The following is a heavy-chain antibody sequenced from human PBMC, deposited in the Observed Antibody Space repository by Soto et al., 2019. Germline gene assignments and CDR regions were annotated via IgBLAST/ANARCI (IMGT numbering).Heavy chain of an antibody. CDR3: ARGVTTVTTFDY. D-gene: IGHD4-17*01. CDR1: GGSISSGGDC. V-gene: IGHV4-30-2*01. J-gene: IGHJ4*02. Sequence: SQTLSLTCAVSGGSISSGGDCCNWIRQPPGKGLEWIGYIYHSGSTYYNPSLKSRVTISVDRSKNQFSLKLSSVTAADTAVYYCARGVTTVTTFDYWGQGTLVTVSS. CDR2: IYHSGST.